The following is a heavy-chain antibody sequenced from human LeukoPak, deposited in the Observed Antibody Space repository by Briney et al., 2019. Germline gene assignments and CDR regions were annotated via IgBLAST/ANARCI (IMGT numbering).Heavy chain of an antibody. J-gene: IGHJ3*02. Sequence: GGSLVLSCAGPGFNFSSFVMTWVRQAPGKGLEWVSSISASGRSTYYADSVKGRFTISRDNSKNTLYLQVNSLRAEDTAVYHCAKDAFSYNGVFDPSDIWGQGTMVTVSS. D-gene: IGHD3-3*01. CDR2: ISASGRST. CDR1: GFNFSSFV. CDR3: AKDAFSYNGVFDPSDI. V-gene: IGHV3-23*01.